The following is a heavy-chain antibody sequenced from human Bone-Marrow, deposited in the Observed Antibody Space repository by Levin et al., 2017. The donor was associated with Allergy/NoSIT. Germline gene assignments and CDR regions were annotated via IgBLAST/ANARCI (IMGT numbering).Heavy chain of an antibody. CDR2: ILYDGTNE. CDR1: GFSFRTYG. V-gene: IGHV3-30*18. Sequence: PGGSLRLSCVASGFSFRTYGIHWVRQPPGKGLEWVANILYDGTNEYYADSVKGRFSFSRDNSKNTVYLQMDSLRPEDTAVYYCAKGPFTHSGTWRDYFEYWGQGTLVTVSS. J-gene: IGHJ4*02. CDR3: AKGPFTHSGTWRDYFEY. D-gene: IGHD6-13*01.